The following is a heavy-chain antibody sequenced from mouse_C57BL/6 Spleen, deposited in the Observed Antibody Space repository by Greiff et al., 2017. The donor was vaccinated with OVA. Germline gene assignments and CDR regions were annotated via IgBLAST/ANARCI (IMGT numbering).Heavy chain of an antibody. CDR3: ARADGYYLAWFAY. V-gene: IGHV5-12*01. D-gene: IGHD2-3*01. CDR2: ISNGGGST. CDR1: GFTFSDYY. Sequence: EVHLVESGGGLVQPGGSLKLSCAASGFTFSDYYMSWVRQTPEQRLEWVAYISNGGGSTYYPDTVKGRFTISRDNAKNTLYLQMSRLKSEDTAMYYCARADGYYLAWFAYWGQGTLVTVSA. J-gene: IGHJ3*01.